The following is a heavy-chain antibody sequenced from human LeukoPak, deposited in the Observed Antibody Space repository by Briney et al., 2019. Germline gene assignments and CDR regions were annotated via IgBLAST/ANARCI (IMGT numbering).Heavy chain of an antibody. Sequence: SETLSLTCAVSGYSISSGYYWGWIRPPPGKGLEWIGSIYYSGSTYYNSSLKSRVTISVDTSKNQFSLKLSSVTAADTAVYYCARDYDFWSGYYLNQDYWGQGTLVTVSS. V-gene: IGHV4-38-2*02. J-gene: IGHJ4*02. CDR3: ARDYDFWSGYYLNQDY. D-gene: IGHD3-3*01. CDR2: IYYSGST. CDR1: GYSISSGYY.